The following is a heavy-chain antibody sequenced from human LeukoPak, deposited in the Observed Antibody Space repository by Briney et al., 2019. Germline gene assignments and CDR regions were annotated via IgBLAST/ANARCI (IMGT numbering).Heavy chain of an antibody. J-gene: IGHJ3*02. CDR1: GSTFSSYA. Sequence: GGSLRLSCAASGSTFSSYAMNWVRQAPGKGLEWVSAISGSGDSTYYADSVKGRFTISRDNSRNTLSLQMNSLRLDDTAVYYCAKGSYSSSWFSHDAFDIWGQGTMVTVSS. CDR3: AKGSYSSSWFSHDAFDI. V-gene: IGHV3-23*01. D-gene: IGHD6-13*01. CDR2: ISGSGDST.